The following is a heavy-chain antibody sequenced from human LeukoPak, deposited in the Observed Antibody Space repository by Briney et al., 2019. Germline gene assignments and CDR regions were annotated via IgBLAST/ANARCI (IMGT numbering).Heavy chain of an antibody. CDR3: ARENSGSYREFDY. Sequence: SETLSLTCTVSGGSISSYYWTWIRQPAGKGLEWIGRIYPSGSTNYNPSLKSRVTMSVDTSKNQFSLELSSVTAADTAVYYCARENSGSYREFDYWGQGTLVTVSS. CDR2: IYPSGST. V-gene: IGHV4-4*07. CDR1: GGSISSYY. D-gene: IGHD1-26*01. J-gene: IGHJ4*02.